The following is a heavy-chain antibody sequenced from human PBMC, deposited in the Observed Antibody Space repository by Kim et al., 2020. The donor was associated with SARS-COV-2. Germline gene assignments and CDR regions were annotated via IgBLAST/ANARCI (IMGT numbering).Heavy chain of an antibody. D-gene: IGHD1-26*01. CDR2: IRSKANSYAT. J-gene: IGHJ4*02. V-gene: IGHV3-73*01. Sequence: GGSLRLSCAASGFTFSGSAMHWVRQASGKGLEWVGRIRSKANSYATAYAASVKGRFTISRDDSKNTAYLQMNSLKTEDTAVYYCAAIVETSSLAYWGQGALGTGPS. CDR3: AAIVETSSLAY. CDR1: GFTFSGSA.